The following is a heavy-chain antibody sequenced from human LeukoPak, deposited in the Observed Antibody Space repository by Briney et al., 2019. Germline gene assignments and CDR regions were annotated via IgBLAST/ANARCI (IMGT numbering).Heavy chain of an antibody. D-gene: IGHD1-26*01. J-gene: IGHJ4*02. CDR3: ARSYSGSYQSDY. Sequence: ASVKVSCKASGYTFTSYDINWVRQATAQGLEWMGWMNPNSGNTGYAQKFQGRVTITRNTSISTAYMELSSLRSEDTAVYYCARSYSGSYQSDYWGQGTLVTVSS. CDR2: MNPNSGNT. V-gene: IGHV1-8*03. CDR1: GYTFTSYD.